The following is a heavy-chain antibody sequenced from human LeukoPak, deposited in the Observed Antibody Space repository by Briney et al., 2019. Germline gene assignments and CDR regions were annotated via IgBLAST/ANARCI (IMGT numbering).Heavy chain of an antibody. V-gene: IGHV3-7*03. CDR1: GFTFSSYW. CDR2: IKQDESEK. CDR3: AKDVRYDPTPGWFDP. J-gene: IGHJ5*02. D-gene: IGHD1-14*01. Sequence: GGSLRLSCAASGFTFSSYWMSWVRQAPGKGLEWVANIKQDESEKYYVDSLKGRFTISRDNSKNTLYLQMNSLRAEDTAVYYCAKDVRYDPTPGWFDPWGQGTLVTVSS.